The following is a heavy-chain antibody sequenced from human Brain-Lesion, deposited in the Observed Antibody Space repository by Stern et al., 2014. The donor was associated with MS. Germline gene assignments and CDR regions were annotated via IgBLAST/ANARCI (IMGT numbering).Heavy chain of an antibody. V-gene: IGHV4-4*02. J-gene: IGHJ3*02. D-gene: IGHD1-14*01. CDR3: ARELPDLNAFDI. CDR1: GGSISSSNW. Sequence: QLQLQESGPGLVKPSGTLSLTCAVSGGSISSSNWWSWVRQSPGKGLEWIGEIYHSGGTKYSPSFESRVIISVDKSKNQFSLKLSYVTAADTAVYYCARELPDLNAFDIRGQGTMVTVSS. CDR2: IYHSGGT.